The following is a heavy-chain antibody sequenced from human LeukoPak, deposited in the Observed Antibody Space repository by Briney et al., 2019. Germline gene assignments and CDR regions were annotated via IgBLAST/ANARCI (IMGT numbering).Heavy chain of an antibody. V-gene: IGHV1-69*13. D-gene: IGHD3-10*01. Sequence: LVTVSCKASGGTFSSYAISWVRQAPGQGLEWMGGIIPIFGTANFAQKFPGRVTITADESTSTAYMELSSLRSEDTALYYCARGGIWFGELWVWCFDLWGSDPLVTVSS. CDR2: IIPIFGTA. CDR3: ARGGIWFGELWVWCFDL. CDR1: GGTFSSYA. J-gene: IGHJ2*01.